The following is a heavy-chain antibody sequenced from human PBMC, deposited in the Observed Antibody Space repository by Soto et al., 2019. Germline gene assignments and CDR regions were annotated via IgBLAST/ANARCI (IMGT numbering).Heavy chain of an antibody. CDR1: GGSFSGYY. V-gene: IGHV4-34*02. CDR3: ARGKSYYFDY. CDR2: INHSGSA. J-gene: IGHJ4*02. Sequence: QVQLQQWGAGLLKPSETLSLTCAVYGGSFSGYYWSWIRQPPGKGLEWIGDINHSGSANYNPSLKSRVTISVDTSKNLFSLKLSSVTAADTALYYCARGKSYYFDYWGQGTLVTVSS.